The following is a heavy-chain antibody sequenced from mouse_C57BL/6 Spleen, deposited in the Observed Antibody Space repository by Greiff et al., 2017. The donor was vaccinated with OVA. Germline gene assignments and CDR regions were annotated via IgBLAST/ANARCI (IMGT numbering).Heavy chain of an antibody. CDR2: LYPSDCET. CDR3: ARGGYGDYYAMDY. D-gene: IGHD2-10*02. Sequence: QVQLQQPGAELVRPGSSVKLSCKASGYTFTSYWMAWVKQRPGQGLEWIGNLYPSDCETHYNQQFKDKATLTVDKSSSTAYMQLSSLTSEDSAVYYCARGGYGDYYAMDYWGQGTSVTVSA. CDR1: GYTFTSYW. J-gene: IGHJ4*01. V-gene: IGHV1-61*01.